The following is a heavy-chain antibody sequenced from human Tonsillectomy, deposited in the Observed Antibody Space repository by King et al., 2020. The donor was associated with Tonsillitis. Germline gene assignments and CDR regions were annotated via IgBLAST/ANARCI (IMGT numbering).Heavy chain of an antibody. CDR3: AKTPGNFYYYLDY. J-gene: IGHJ4*02. Sequence: VQLVESGGGLVKPGGSLRLSCAASGFTFSSFTMNWVRQAPGKGLEWVSSISSDSNHTYYADSVKGRFTIPRDNAKNSLYLQMNSLRAEDTAMYYCAKTPGNFYYYLDYWGQGTLVTASS. CDR1: GFTFSSFT. CDR2: ISSDSNHT. D-gene: IGHD3-10*01. V-gene: IGHV3-21*01.